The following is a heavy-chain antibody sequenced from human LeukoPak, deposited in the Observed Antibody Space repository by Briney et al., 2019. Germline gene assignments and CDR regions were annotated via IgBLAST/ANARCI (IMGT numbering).Heavy chain of an antibody. CDR3: ARVSCSGGSCYSGDHYGMDV. D-gene: IGHD2-15*01. J-gene: IGHJ6*02. CDR2: IFYSGST. CDR1: GGSISSYH. Sequence: SETLSLTCTVSGGSISSYHWSWIRQPPGKGLEWLGYIFYSGSTNYNPSLKSRVTISVDTSKNQFSLKLSSVTAADTAMYYCARVSCSGGSCYSGDHYGMDVWGQGTTVTVSS. V-gene: IGHV4-59*01.